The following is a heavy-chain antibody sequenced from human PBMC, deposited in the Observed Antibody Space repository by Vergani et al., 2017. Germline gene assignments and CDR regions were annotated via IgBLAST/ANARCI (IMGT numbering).Heavy chain of an antibody. D-gene: IGHD5-24*01. CDR1: GYTFTSYY. CDR3: ARDLRKMATIRRFAFDI. CDR2: INPSGGST. J-gene: IGHJ3*02. V-gene: IGHV1-46*01. Sequence: QVQLVQSGAEVKKPGASVKVSCKASGYTFTSYYMHWVRQAPGQWLEWMGIINPSGGSTSYAQKFQGRVTMTRDTSTSTVYMELSSLRSEDTAVYYCARDLRKMATIRRFAFDIWGQGTMVTVSS.